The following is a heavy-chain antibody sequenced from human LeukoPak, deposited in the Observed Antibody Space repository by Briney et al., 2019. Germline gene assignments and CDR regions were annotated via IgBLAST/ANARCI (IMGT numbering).Heavy chain of an antibody. CDR2: INPNSGGT. J-gene: IGHJ4*02. CDR1: GYTFTGYY. CDR3: ARLDIAVAGTDY. D-gene: IGHD6-19*01. V-gene: IGHV1-2*02. Sequence: ASVKVSCKASGYTFTGYYMHWVRQAPGQGLEWMGWINPNSGGTNYAQKFQGRVTMTRDTSISTAYMELSRLRSDDTAVYYCARLDIAVAGTDYWGQGTLVTVSS.